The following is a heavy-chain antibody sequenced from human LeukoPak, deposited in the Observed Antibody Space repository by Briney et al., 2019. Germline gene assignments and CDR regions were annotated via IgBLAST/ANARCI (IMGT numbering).Heavy chain of an antibody. CDR1: GFTFSSYG. CDR2: IRYDGSNK. CDR3: AKDHCSSTSCYVRGVVYYFDY. V-gene: IGHV3-30*02. Sequence: GGSLRLSCAASGFTFSSYGMHWVRQAPGKGLEWVAFIRYDGSNKYYADSVKGRFTISRDNSKNTLYLQMNSLRAEDTAVYYCAKDHCSSTSCYVRGVVYYFDYWGQGTLVTVSS. J-gene: IGHJ4*02. D-gene: IGHD2-2*01.